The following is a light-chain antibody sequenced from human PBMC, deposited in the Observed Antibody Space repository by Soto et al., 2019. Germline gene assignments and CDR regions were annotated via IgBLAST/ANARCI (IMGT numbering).Light chain of an antibody. CDR3: QQYYSTPYT. J-gene: IGKJ2*01. V-gene: IGKV4-1*01. Sequence: DIVMTQSPDSLAVSLGERATINCKSSQSVLSSSNNKNYLAWYQQKPGQPTKLLIYWASTRESGVPDRFSGSGSGTDFTLTISSLQAEDVAVYYCQQYYSTPYTFGHGTKLEIK. CDR2: WAS. CDR1: QSVLSSSNNKNY.